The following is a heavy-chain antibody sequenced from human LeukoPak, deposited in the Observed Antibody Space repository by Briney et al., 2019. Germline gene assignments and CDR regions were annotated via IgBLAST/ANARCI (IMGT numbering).Heavy chain of an antibody. D-gene: IGHD3-22*01. V-gene: IGHV3-23*01. Sequence: GGSLRLPCAASGFTFSSYAMNRVRQAPGKGLEWVSGISGSGGSAYYADSVKGRFTISRDNSKNTLYLQMNSLRAEDTAGYYCAKDSNTYYYDSSGSIDYWGQGTLVTVSS. CDR1: GFTFSSYA. J-gene: IGHJ4*02. CDR3: AKDSNTYYYDSSGSIDY. CDR2: ISGSGGSA.